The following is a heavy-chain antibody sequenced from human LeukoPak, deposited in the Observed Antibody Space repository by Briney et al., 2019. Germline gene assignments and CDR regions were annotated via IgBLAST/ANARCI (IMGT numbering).Heavy chain of an antibody. CDR2: IYHRGST. Sequence: SETLSLTCAVSGGSMSSSNWWSWVRQCPGKGLEWSGEIYHRGSTNYTPSLKSRATIFVDKSRSQFSLRLNSVTAADTALYYCARDWVGDGGRKGFDVWGQGTMVTVSS. CDR3: ARDWVGDGGRKGFDV. D-gene: IGHD1-26*01. V-gene: IGHV4-4*02. J-gene: IGHJ3*01. CDR1: GGSMSSSNW.